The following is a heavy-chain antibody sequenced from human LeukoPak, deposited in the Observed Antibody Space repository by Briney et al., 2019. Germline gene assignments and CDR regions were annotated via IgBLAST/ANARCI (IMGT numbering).Heavy chain of an antibody. CDR3: ARHRSKWLQSSFDY. CDR2: IYYSGST. Sequence: SETLSLTCTVSGGSISSSSYYWGCIRQPPGKGLEWIGSIYYSGSTYYNPSLKSRVTISVDTSKNQFSLKLNSVTAADTAVYYCARHRSKWLQSSFDYWGQGTLVTVSS. D-gene: IGHD5-24*01. CDR1: GGSISSSSYY. V-gene: IGHV4-39*01. J-gene: IGHJ4*02.